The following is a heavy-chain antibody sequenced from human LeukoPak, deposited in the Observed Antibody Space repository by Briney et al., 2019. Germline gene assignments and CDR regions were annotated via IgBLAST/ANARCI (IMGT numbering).Heavy chain of an antibody. V-gene: IGHV3-23*01. CDR3: AREESSSSWPYYFDY. J-gene: IGHJ4*02. Sequence: GGSLRLSCAASGFTFSSYAMSWVRQAPGKGLEWVSAISGSGGSTYYADSVKGRFTISRDNSKNTLYLQMNSLRAEDTAVYYCAREESSSSWPYYFDYWGQGTLVTVSS. D-gene: IGHD6-13*01. CDR2: ISGSGGST. CDR1: GFTFSSYA.